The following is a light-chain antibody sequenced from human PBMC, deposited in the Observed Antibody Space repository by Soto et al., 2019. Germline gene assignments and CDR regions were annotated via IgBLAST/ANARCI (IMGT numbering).Light chain of an antibody. CDR1: SSDVGGYNY. Sequence: QSVLTQPRSVSGSPGQSVTISCTGTSSDVGGYNYVSWYQQHPGKAPKLMIYDVSKRPSGVPDRFSGSKSGNTASLTISGLRAEDEADYYCCSYAGSYFYVFGTGTKVTVL. CDR3: CSYAGSYFYV. J-gene: IGLJ1*01. CDR2: DVS. V-gene: IGLV2-11*01.